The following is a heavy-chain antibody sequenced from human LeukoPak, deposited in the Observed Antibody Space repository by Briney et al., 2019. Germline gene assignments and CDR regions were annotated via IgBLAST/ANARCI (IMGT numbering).Heavy chain of an antibody. CDR3: ARGLPLGYCTYGVCYPPKHFDF. CDR2: VNPKSGNT. J-gene: IGHJ4*02. D-gene: IGHD2-8*01. Sequence: ASVKVSCNASGYSFTSYDINWVRQAPGQGLEWMGWVNPKSGNTGYKQKFQARVTITRDTSISAAYKELSSLTSDDTAVYFCARGLPLGYCTYGVCYPPKHFDFWGQGTLVTVSS. V-gene: IGHV1-8*03. CDR1: GYSFTSYD.